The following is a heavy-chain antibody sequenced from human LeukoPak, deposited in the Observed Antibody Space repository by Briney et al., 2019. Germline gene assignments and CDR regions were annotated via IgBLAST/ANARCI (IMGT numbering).Heavy chain of an antibody. Sequence: PGGSLRLSCAASGFTFSSYAMHWVRQAPGKGLEWVAVISYDGSNKYYADSVKGRFTISRDNSKNTLYLQMNSLRAEDTAVYYCARGRVRSDLAPPSYWGQGTLVTVSS. D-gene: IGHD3-3*01. J-gene: IGHJ4*02. CDR1: GFTFSSYA. CDR3: ARGRVRSDLAPPSY. CDR2: ISYDGSNK. V-gene: IGHV3-30-3*01.